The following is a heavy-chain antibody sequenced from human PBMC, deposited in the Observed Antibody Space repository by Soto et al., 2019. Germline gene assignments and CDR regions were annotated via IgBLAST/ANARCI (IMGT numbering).Heavy chain of an antibody. J-gene: IGHJ4*02. CDR2: INPNSGGT. D-gene: IGHD5-12*01. CDR1: GYTFTGYY. V-gene: IGHV1-2*04. Sequence: ASVKVSCKASGYTFTGYYMHWVRQAPGQGLEWMGWINPNSGGTNYAQKSQGWVTMTRDTSISTAYMELSRLRSDDTAVYYCARVKYSGYDFGSAFFDYRGQGTLVTVSS. CDR3: ARVKYSGYDFGSAFFDY.